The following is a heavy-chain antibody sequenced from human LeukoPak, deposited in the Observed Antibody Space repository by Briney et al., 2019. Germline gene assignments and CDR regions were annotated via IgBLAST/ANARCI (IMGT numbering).Heavy chain of an antibody. CDR1: GYTFTSYG. D-gene: IGHD3-3*01. CDR2: ISAYNGNT. J-gene: IGHJ4*02. Sequence: ASVTVSCKASGYTFTSYGISWVRQAPGQGLEWMGWISAYNGNTNYAQKLQGRVTMTTDTSTSTAYMELRSLRSDDTAVYYCARDRIARFLEWLLPEGYYFDYWGQGTLVTVSS. V-gene: IGHV1-18*01. CDR3: ARDRIARFLEWLLPEGYYFDY.